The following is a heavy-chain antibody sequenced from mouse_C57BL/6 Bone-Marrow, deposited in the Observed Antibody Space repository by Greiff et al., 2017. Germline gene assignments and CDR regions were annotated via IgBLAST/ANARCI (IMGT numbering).Heavy chain of an antibody. D-gene: IGHD2-4*01. Sequence: EVMLVESGGDLVKPGGSLKLSCAASGFTFSSYGMSWVRQTPDKRLEWVATISSGGSYTYSPDSVKGRFTISRDNAKNTLYLQMSSLKSEDTAMYYCARHGGLRPLDYWGQGTTLTVSS. J-gene: IGHJ2*01. CDR3: ARHGGLRPLDY. V-gene: IGHV5-6*02. CDR1: GFTFSSYG. CDR2: ISSGGSYT.